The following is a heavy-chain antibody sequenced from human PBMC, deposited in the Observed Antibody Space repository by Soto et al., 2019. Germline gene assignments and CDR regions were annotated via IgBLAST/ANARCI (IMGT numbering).Heavy chain of an antibody. J-gene: IGHJ4*02. CDR2: ISYDGSNK. CDR1: GFTFSSYA. V-gene: IGHV3-30-3*01. Sequence: GGSLRLSCAASGFTFSSYAMHWARQAPGKGLEWVAVISYDGSNKYYADSVKGRFTISRDNSKNTLYLQMNSLRAEDTAVYYCARDFQIVVVPAAIGYWGQGTLVTV. D-gene: IGHD2-2*01. CDR3: ARDFQIVVVPAAIGY.